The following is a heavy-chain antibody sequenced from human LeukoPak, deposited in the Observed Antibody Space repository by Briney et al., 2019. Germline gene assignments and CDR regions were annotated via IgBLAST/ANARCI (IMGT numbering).Heavy chain of an antibody. Sequence: PSETPSLTCAVYGGSFSGYYWSWIRQPPGKGLEWNGEINHSGSTNYNPSLKSRVTISVDTSKNQFSLKLSSVTAADTAVYYCATRARRPYYYYYYMDVWGRGTTVTVSS. V-gene: IGHV4-34*01. D-gene: IGHD6-6*01. CDR3: ATRARRPYYYYYYMDV. CDR1: GGSFSGYY. J-gene: IGHJ6*03. CDR2: INHSGST.